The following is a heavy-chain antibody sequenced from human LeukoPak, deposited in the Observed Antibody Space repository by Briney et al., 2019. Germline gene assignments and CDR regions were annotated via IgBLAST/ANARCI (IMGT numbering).Heavy chain of an antibody. CDR1: GGSISSYY. CDR2: IYYSGST. Sequence: PSETLSLTCTVSGGSISSYYWNWIRQPPGKGLEWIGYIYYSGSTNYNPSLKSRVTISVDTSKNQFSLKLSSVTAADTAVYYCARGGYQLLDYWGQGTLVTVSS. D-gene: IGHD2-2*01. CDR3: ARGGYQLLDY. V-gene: IGHV4-59*01. J-gene: IGHJ4*02.